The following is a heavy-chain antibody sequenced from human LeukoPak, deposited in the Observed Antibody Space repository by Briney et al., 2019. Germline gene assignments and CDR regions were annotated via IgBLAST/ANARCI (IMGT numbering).Heavy chain of an antibody. V-gene: IGHV3-23*01. CDR1: GFTFSSYA. CDR2: ISASGGST. Sequence: GSLTLSCAASGFTFSSYAMSWVRQAPGRGLDLVSAISASGGSTYYTDSAKCRFTISRDNSKNTLYLQMSSLRAEDTAVYYCARGRGADSFDIWGKGTMVTVSS. J-gene: IGHJ3*02. D-gene: IGHD3-10*01. CDR3: ARGRGADSFDI.